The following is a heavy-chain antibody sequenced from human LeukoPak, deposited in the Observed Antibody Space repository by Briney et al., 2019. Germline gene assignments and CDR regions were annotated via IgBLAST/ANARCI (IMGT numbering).Heavy chain of an antibody. CDR3: AKDGGNYYIDY. CDR1: GATFSSYV. V-gene: IGHV3-30*18. Sequence: GGSLRLSCAASGATFSSYVMHWVRQAPGKGLEWMAFISHDGSTKLYADSVKGRFTISRDNSKNTMFLQMNSLRPEDTAVYFCAKDGGNYYIDYWGQGTLVTVSS. J-gene: IGHJ4*02. CDR2: ISHDGSTK. D-gene: IGHD4-23*01.